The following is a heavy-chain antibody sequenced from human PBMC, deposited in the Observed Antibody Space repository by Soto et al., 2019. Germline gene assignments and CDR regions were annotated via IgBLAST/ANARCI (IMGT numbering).Heavy chain of an antibody. J-gene: IGHJ5*02. CDR2: ISGSGGST. Sequence: PGGSMRLCCAASGLTFSSYAMSWVRQAPGKGLEWVSAISGSGGSTYYADSVKGRFTISRDDSKNTLYLQMNSLRAEDTAVYYCAAQNTYDILTGYYTWGQGTLVTVSS. CDR1: GLTFSSYA. D-gene: IGHD3-9*01. CDR3: AAQNTYDILTGYYT. V-gene: IGHV3-23*01.